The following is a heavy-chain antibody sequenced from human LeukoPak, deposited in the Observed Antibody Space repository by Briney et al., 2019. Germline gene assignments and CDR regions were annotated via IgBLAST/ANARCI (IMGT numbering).Heavy chain of an antibody. CDR2: VYYSGST. CDR1: GGSISSSGYY. Sequence: PSETPSLTCTVSGGSISSSGYYWGWIRQPPGKGLEWIGNVYYSGSTYYNPSLKSRVTISVDTSKNQFSLKLSSVTAADTAVYYCARHDYGAKWFDPWGQGTLVTVSS. D-gene: IGHD4-17*01. V-gene: IGHV4-39*01. CDR3: ARHDYGAKWFDP. J-gene: IGHJ5*02.